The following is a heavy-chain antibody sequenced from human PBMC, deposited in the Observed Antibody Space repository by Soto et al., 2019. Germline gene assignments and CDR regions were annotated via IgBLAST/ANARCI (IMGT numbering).Heavy chain of an antibody. D-gene: IGHD2-15*01. V-gene: IGHV2-5*02. CDR1: GFSLSSSGVG. Sequence: QITLKESGPTLVKPTQTLTLTCTFSGFSLSSSGVGVGWIRQPPGKAPEWLALIYWDEDKRYSPSLKTRLTIXKXXSTNEVVLTMTNIDPVDTGTYYCAHKGGRGAGMDVWGQGTTVTVSS. CDR2: IYWDEDK. J-gene: IGHJ6*02. CDR3: AHKGGRGAGMDV.